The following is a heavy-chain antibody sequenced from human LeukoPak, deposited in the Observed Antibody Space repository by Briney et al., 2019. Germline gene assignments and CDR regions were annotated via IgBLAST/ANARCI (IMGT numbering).Heavy chain of an antibody. CDR2: ISNDGTNQ. D-gene: IGHD6-19*01. Sequence: QPGGSLRLSCAASGFTFSRYAIHWVRQAPGKGLEWVGVISNDGTNQYYTDSVKGRFTISRDNSKTTLFLQMDSLRPEDTALYYCARAGYSSAWYWGHFDLWGRGTLVTVSS. V-gene: IGHV3-30-3*01. J-gene: IGHJ2*01. CDR1: GFTFSRYA. CDR3: ARAGYSSAWYWGHFDL.